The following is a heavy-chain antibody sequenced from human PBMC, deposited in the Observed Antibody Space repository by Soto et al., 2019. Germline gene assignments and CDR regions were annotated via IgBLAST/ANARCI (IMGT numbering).Heavy chain of an antibody. D-gene: IGHD6-13*01. CDR1: GFTFSSYA. V-gene: IGHV3-23*01. J-gene: IGHJ6*02. CDR2: ISGSGGST. Sequence: LRLSCAASGFTFSSYAMSWVRQAPGKGLEWVSAISGSGGSTYYADSVKGRFTISRDNSKNTLYLQMNSLRAEDTAVYYCARRDSSSWYDRIYYYYGMDVWGQGTTVTVSS. CDR3: ARRDSSSWYDRIYYYYGMDV.